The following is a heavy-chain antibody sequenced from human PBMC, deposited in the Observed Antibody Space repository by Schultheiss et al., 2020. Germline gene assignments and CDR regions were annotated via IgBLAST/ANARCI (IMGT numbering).Heavy chain of an antibody. CDR1: GFTFSDYY. D-gene: IGHD1-26*01. V-gene: IGHV3-30*18. Sequence: GESLKISCAASGFTFSDYYMSWIRQVPGKGLEWVAVISYDGSNKYYADSVKGRFTISRDNSKNTLYLQMNSLRAEDTAVYYCAKEMYSSTYYPHTFDHWGEGAVITVSS. J-gene: IGHJ4*02. CDR3: AKEMYSSTYYPHTFDH. CDR2: ISYDGSNK.